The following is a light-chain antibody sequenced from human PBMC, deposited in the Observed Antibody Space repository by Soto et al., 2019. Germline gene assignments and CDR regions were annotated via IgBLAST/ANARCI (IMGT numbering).Light chain of an antibody. V-gene: IGKV3-15*01. CDR2: GAS. CDR1: ESVSSN. Sequence: EIVMTQNTAKQPGARGERATLSCMANESVSSNLAWYQQKPGQAPRLLIHGASSRATGIPARFFCSGTGTHTTLTCSSLLSADPPFRYLRQYNKLPRAFGQGTKVDIK. CDR3: RQYNKLPRA. J-gene: IGKJ1*01.